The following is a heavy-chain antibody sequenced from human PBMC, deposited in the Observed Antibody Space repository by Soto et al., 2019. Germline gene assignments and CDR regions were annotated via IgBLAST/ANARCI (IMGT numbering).Heavy chain of an antibody. V-gene: IGHV3-49*04. D-gene: IGHD3-3*01. CDR3: VRGSFGYYGP. CDR2: IRNPGYGGTT. CDR1: GFSFGDYA. Sequence: GGSLRLSCTTSGFSFGDYAMTWVRQAPGKGLEWVGFIRNPGYGGTTEYATSVKGRFIISRDDSMSSAYLQLNSLKVDDSAVYYCVRGSFGYYGPWGQGTLVTVSS. J-gene: IGHJ5*02.